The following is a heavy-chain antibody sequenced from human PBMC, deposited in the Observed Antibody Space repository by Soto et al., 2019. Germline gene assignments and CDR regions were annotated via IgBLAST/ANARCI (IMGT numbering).Heavy chain of an antibody. CDR1: GFTFSNYW. CDR3: VRDVGQQLAYFDS. J-gene: IGHJ4*02. V-gene: IGHV3-74*01. D-gene: IGHD6-13*01. Sequence: EVPLEESGGGLVQPGGSLRLSCAASGFTFSNYWMHWVRQVPGKGLVWVSRTNSDGSSISYADSVKGRFTISRDNAKSTLYLQMNSLRVEDTAVYYCVRDVGQQLAYFDSWGQGTLVTVSS. CDR2: TNSDGSSI.